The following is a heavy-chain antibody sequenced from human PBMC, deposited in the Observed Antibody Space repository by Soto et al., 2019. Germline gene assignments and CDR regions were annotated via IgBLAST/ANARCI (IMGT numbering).Heavy chain of an antibody. D-gene: IGHD6-6*01. J-gene: IGHJ3*02. CDR3: ARGTKYSSSFLVAFDI. CDR2: IIPIFGTA. Sequence: QVQLVQSGAEVKKPGSSVKVSCKASGGTFSSYAISWVRQAPGQGLEWKGGIIPIFGTANYAQKFQGRVTITADESTSTAYMELISLRSEDTAVYYCARGTKYSSSFLVAFDIWGQGTMVTVSS. V-gene: IGHV1-69*01. CDR1: GGTFSSYA.